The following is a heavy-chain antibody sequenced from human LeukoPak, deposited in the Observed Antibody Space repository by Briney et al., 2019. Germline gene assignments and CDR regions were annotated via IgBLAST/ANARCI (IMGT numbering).Heavy chain of an antibody. Sequence: SETLSLTCAVSGGSISSGGYSWSWIRQPPGKGLEWIGYIYHSGSTYYNPSLKSRVTISVDRSKNQFSLKLSSVTAADTAVYYCARAPLDYGSGSYYDNWGQGTLVTVSS. D-gene: IGHD3-10*01. CDR2: IYHSGST. CDR1: GGSISSGGYS. CDR3: ARAPLDYGSGSYYDN. V-gene: IGHV4-30-2*01. J-gene: IGHJ4*02.